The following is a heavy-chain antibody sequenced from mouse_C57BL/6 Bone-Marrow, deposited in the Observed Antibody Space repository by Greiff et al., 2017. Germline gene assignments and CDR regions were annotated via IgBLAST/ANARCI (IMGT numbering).Heavy chain of an antibody. Sequence: VQVVESGAELARPGASVKLSCKASGFTFTSYGISWVKQSTGQGLEWIGEIYPRSGNTYYTEKFKGKATLTADKSSSTAYMELSSLTSEDSAVYFCARWWGYVLDYWGQGTTLTVSS. CDR3: ARWWGYVLDY. CDR2: IYPRSGNT. J-gene: IGHJ2*01. CDR1: GFTFTSYG. D-gene: IGHD1-1*02. V-gene: IGHV1-81*01.